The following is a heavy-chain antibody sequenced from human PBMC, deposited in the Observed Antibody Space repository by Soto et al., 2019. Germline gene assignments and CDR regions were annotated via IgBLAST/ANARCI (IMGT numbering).Heavy chain of an antibody. J-gene: IGHJ6*02. V-gene: IGHV3-30*03. CDR3: ASELHDSTTYYYDSSGYPLDGMDV. CDR2: ISYDGSNK. CDR1: GFTFSSYG. D-gene: IGHD3-22*01. Sequence: GGSLRLSCAASGFTFSSYGMHWVRQAPGKGLEWVAVISYDGSNKYYADSVKGRFTISRDNSKNTLYLQMNSLRAEDTAVYYCASELHDSTTYYYDSSGYPLDGMDVWGQGTTVTVSS.